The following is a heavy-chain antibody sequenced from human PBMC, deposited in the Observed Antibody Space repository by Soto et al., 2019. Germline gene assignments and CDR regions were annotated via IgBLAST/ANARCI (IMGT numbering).Heavy chain of an antibody. CDR2: IIPILGIA. CDR1: GGTFSSYT. CDR3: ARDEVGLSSGWASDWFDP. D-gene: IGHD6-19*01. J-gene: IGHJ5*02. V-gene: IGHV1-69*08. Sequence: QVQLVQSGAEVKKPGSSVKVSCKASGGTFSSYTISWVRQAPGQGLEWMGRIIPILGIANYAQKFQGRVTITADKSTSTAYMELSSLRSEDTAVYYCARDEVGLSSGWASDWFDPWGQGTLVTVSS.